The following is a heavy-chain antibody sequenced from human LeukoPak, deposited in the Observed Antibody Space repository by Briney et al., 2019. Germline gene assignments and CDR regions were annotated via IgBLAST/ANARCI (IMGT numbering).Heavy chain of an antibody. CDR2: IKQDGSEK. V-gene: IGHV3-7*04. Sequence: GGSLRLSCAGAGFIFSTYWMGWVRQAPGKGLQWVANIKQDGSEKYYVDSVKGRFTISRDNVKNLLYLQMNSLRAEDTAVYYCARVTTHWYFDLWGRGTLVTVSS. J-gene: IGHJ2*01. CDR1: GFIFSTYW. CDR3: ARVTTHWYFDL. D-gene: IGHD2/OR15-2a*01.